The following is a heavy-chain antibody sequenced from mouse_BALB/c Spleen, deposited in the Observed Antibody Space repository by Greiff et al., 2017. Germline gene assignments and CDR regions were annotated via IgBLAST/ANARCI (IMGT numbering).Heavy chain of an antibody. J-gene: IGHJ4*01. CDR3: ARERFYYGNYYAMDY. D-gene: IGHD2-1*01. CDR2: IWGDGST. CDR1: GFSLTGYG. Sequence: VQLQQSGPGLVAPSQSLSITCTVSGFSLTGYGVNWVRQPPGKGLEWLGMIWGDGSTDYNSALKSRLSISKDNSKSQVFLKMNSLQTDDTARYYCARERFYYGNYYAMDYWGQGTSVTVSS. V-gene: IGHV2-6-7*01.